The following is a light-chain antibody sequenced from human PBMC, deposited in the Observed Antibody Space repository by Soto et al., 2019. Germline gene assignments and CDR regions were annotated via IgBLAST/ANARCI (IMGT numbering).Light chain of an antibody. CDR1: QGINTY. V-gene: IGKV1-39*01. CDR3: QQSYSSPPT. Sequence: DIQMTQSPSSLSASVGDRLTITCRASQGINTYLNWYQQKPGKAPKLLIYAASTLQSGVPSRFSGSGSETDFTLTISSLRLEDFATYYCQQSYSSPPTFGQGTKVEI. J-gene: IGKJ1*01. CDR2: AAS.